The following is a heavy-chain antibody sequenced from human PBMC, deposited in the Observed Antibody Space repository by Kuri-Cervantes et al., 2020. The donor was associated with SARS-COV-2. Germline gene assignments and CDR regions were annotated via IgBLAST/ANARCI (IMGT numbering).Heavy chain of an antibody. D-gene: IGHD4-17*01. CDR3: ARLSTVTDNYGMDV. CDR1: GGSFSGYY. V-gene: IGHV4-34*01. CDR2: INHSGST. J-gene: IGHJ6*02. Sequence: GSLRLPCAVYGGSFSGYYWSWIRQPPGKGLEWIGEINHSGSTNYNPSLKRRVTISVDTYKNQFSLKLSSVTAADTAVYYCARLSTVTDNYGMDVWGQGTTVTVSS.